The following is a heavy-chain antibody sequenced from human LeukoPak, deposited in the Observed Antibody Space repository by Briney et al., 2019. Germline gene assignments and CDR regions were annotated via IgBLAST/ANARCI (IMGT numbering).Heavy chain of an antibody. CDR1: GGSISSSSYY. D-gene: IGHD5-12*01. J-gene: IGHJ4*02. CDR2: MDYSGST. V-gene: IGHV4-39*07. CDR3: ARALGSVGYVYFDY. Sequence: SETLSLTCTVSGGSISSSSYYWGWIRQPPGKGLEWNGSMDYSGSTYYNPSLKSRVTISVDTSKNQFSLRLSSVTAADTAVYYCARALGSVGYVYFDYWGQGTLVTVSS.